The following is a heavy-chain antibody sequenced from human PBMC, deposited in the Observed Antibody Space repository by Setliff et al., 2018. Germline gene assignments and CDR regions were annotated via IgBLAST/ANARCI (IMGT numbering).Heavy chain of an antibody. CDR2: IKSSTEDAST. V-gene: IGHV3-15*01. CDR3: ATGPRDNRNFLNWLGS. D-gene: IGHD3-3*01. Sequence: GGSLRLSCAASGLTFNSYAWMTWVRQAPGKGLEWVGRIKSSTEDASTDLAAAVKGRFTMSRDDSRNTVYLQMSSLKSEDTALYFCATGPRDNRNFLNWLGSWGQGTLVTVSS. J-gene: IGHJ5*01. CDR1: GLTFNSYAW.